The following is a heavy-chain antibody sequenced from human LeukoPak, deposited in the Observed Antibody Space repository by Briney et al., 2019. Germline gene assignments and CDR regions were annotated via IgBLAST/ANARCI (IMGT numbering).Heavy chain of an antibody. J-gene: IGHJ4*02. CDR2: ISYDGSNK. CDR1: GFTFSSYG. V-gene: IGHV3-30*18. CDR3: AKDMYSSSWYYFDY. Sequence: PRGSLRLSCAASGFTFSSYGMHWVRQAPGKGLEWVAVISYDGSNKYYADSVKGRFTISRDNSKNTLYLQMNSLRAEDTAVYYCAKDMYSSSWYYFDYWGQGTLVTVSS. D-gene: IGHD6-13*01.